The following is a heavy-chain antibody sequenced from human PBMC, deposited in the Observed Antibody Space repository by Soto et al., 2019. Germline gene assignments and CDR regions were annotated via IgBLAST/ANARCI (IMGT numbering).Heavy chain of an antibody. Sequence: PXESLKISCKGSGNSFTSYLVGLVLQMPGKGLEWMGIIYPGDSDTRYSPSFQGQVTISADKSISTAYLQWSSLKASDTAMYYCARHAMKDYYYGMDVWGQGTTVTVSS. CDR1: GNSFTSYL. J-gene: IGHJ6*02. CDR2: IYPGDSDT. V-gene: IGHV5-51*01. CDR3: ARHAMKDYYYGMDV.